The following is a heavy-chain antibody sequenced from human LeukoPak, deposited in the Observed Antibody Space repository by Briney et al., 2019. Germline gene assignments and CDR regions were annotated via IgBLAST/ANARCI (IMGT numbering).Heavy chain of an antibody. Sequence: AGGSLRLSCAASGFTVSSNYMSWVRQAPGKGLEWVSVIYSGGSTYYADSVKGRFTISRDNSKNTLYLQMNSLRAEDTAVYYCARDGRLRLGELSLMSGYFDYWGQGTLVTVSS. CDR2: IYSGGST. CDR3: ARDGRLRLGELSLMSGYFDY. CDR1: GFTVSSNY. J-gene: IGHJ4*02. D-gene: IGHD3-16*02. V-gene: IGHV3-53*01.